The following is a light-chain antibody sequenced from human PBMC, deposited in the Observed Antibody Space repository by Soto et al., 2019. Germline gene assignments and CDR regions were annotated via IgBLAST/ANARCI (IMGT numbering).Light chain of an antibody. V-gene: IGLV2-11*01. J-gene: IGLJ2*01. CDR3: CSYAGSFVV. CDR2: DVS. CDR1: SSDVGGYNY. Sequence: QSVLTQPRSVSGSPGQSVTISCPGTSSDVGGYNYVSWYQQHPGKAPKLMIYDVSQRPSGVSDRVSGSKSGNTASLTISGLQAEDEADYYCCSYAGSFVVFGGGTKVTVL.